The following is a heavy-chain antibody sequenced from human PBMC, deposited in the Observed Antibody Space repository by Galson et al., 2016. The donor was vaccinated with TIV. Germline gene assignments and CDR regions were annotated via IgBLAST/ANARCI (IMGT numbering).Heavy chain of an antibody. Sequence: SLRLSCAASGFSFSTYGMHWVRQAPGKGLEWLAAIWYDGSHTYYGDSVKGRFTISRDNSKNTLYLQMNSLRAEDTAVYYCASGSNYGDFGGPEFDYWRRGTLVTVSS. CDR2: IWYDGSHT. CDR3: ASGSNYGDFGGPEFDY. D-gene: IGHD4-17*01. J-gene: IGHJ4*02. CDR1: GFSFSTYG. V-gene: IGHV3-33*01.